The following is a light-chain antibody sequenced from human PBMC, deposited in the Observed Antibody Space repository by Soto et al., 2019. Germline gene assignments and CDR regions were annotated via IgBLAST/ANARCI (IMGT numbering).Light chain of an antibody. Sequence: DIHLTQSPSSLSASVGDRVTISCRATQGIGTYLTWYQQKPGRAPNLLIYDASTLQTGAPSRFSGRASATDFTLSISSLQPEDVGTYFCQQTYSTPPWTLGQGTRVEI. V-gene: IGKV1-39*01. CDR3: QQTYSTPPWT. J-gene: IGKJ1*01. CDR2: DAS. CDR1: QGIGTY.